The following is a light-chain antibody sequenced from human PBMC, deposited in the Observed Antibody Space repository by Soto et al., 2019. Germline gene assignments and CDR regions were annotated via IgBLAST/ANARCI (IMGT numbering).Light chain of an antibody. CDR3: QHYGSSPFT. V-gene: IGKV3-20*01. J-gene: IGKJ3*01. CDR2: GAS. Sequence: EILLTQSPNTLSLSPGERATLSCRASQSVSNSYLAWYQQKPGQAPRLLIYGASSRATGIPDRFSGSGSATDFTLTISRLEPEDFAVYYCQHYGSSPFTFGPGTKVDIK. CDR1: QSVSNSY.